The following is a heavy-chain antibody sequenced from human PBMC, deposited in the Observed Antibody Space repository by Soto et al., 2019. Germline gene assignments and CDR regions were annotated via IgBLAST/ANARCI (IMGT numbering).Heavy chain of an antibody. CDR3: ARDRCSSTSCYPLDY. D-gene: IGHD2-2*01. J-gene: IGHJ4*02. Sequence: QVQLVESGGGVVQPGRSLRLSCAASGFTFSSYGMHWVRQAPGKGLEWVAVIWYDGSNKYYADSVKGRFTISRDNSKNTLYLQMNSLRAEDTALYYCARDRCSSTSCYPLDYWGQGTLVTVSS. CDR2: IWYDGSNK. CDR1: GFTFSSYG. V-gene: IGHV3-33*01.